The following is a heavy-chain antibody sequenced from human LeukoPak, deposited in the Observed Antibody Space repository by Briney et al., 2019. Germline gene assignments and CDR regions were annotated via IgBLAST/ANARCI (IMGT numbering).Heavy chain of an antibody. CDR2: ISSSGSTI. D-gene: IGHD6-13*01. J-gene: IGHJ5*02. Sequence: GGSLRLSCAASGFTFSSYEMNGVRQAPGKGLEWVSYISSSGSTIYYADSVKGRFTISRDNAKNSLYLQMNSLRAEDTAVYYCAREVGIAAAGYNWFDPWGQGTLVTVSS. CDR3: AREVGIAAAGYNWFDP. V-gene: IGHV3-48*03. CDR1: GFTFSSYE.